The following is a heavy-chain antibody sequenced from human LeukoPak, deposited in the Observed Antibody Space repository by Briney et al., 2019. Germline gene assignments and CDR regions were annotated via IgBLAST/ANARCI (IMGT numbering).Heavy chain of an antibody. V-gene: IGHV1-69*13. J-gene: IGHJ4*02. Sequence: GASVKVSCKASGGTFSSYAISWVRQAPGQGLEWMGGIIPIFGTANYAQKFQGRVTITADESTSTAYMELSSLRSEDTAVYYCAGESYYYDSSGFPNYYFDYWGQGTLVTVSS. CDR2: IIPIFGTA. CDR1: GGTFSSYA. CDR3: AGESYYYDSSGFPNYYFDY. D-gene: IGHD3-22*01.